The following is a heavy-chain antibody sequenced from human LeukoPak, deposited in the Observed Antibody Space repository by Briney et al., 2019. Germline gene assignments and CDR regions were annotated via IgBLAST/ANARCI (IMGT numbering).Heavy chain of an antibody. Sequence: GGSLRLSCAASGFTFSSYAMSWVRQAPGKGLEWVSAISNDGGGTQYADFVEGRFTISRDNSKNTLFLQMSSLRAEDTALYYCAKGSGGYFADLWGQGTLVTVSS. CDR2: ISNDGGGT. V-gene: IGHV3-23*01. J-gene: IGHJ5*02. CDR1: GFTFSSYA. D-gene: IGHD2-15*01. CDR3: AKGSGGYFADL.